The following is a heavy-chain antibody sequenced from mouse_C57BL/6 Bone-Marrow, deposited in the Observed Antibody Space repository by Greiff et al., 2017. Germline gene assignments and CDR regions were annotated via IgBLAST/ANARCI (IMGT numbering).Heavy chain of an antibody. CDR1: GFTFSSYG. J-gene: IGHJ3*01. Sequence: EVQLQESGGDLVKPGGSLKLSCAASGFTFSSYGMSWVRQTPDKRLEWVATISSGGSYTYYPDSVKGRFTISRDNAKNTLYLQMSSLKSEDTAMYYCAREEITTEVVTFAYWGQGTLVTVSA. D-gene: IGHD1-1*01. V-gene: IGHV5-6*01. CDR3: AREEITTEVVTFAY. CDR2: ISSGGSYT.